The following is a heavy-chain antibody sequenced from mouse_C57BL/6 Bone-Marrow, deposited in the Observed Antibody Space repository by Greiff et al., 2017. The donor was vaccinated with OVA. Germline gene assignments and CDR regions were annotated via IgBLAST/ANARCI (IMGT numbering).Heavy chain of an antibody. Sequence: EVQLQQSGPELVKPGASVKISCKASGYTFTDYYMNWVKQSPGKSLEWLGDINPNNGGTSYNQKFKGKATLTVDKSSSTAYMELSSLTSEDSAVYYCARWLLRRDAMDYWGQGTSVTVSS. V-gene: IGHV1-26*01. D-gene: IGHD2-3*01. CDR3: ARWLLRRDAMDY. CDR2: INPNNGGT. J-gene: IGHJ4*01. CDR1: GYTFTDYY.